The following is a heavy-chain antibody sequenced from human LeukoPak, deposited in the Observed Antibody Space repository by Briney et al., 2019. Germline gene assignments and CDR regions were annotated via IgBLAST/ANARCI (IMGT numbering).Heavy chain of an antibody. J-gene: IGHJ4*02. D-gene: IGHD3-10*01. CDR3: ARSSHRDGDTFDY. Sequence: GASVKVSCKASGYTFTSYGINWVRQAPGQGLEWMGWISGYNGNTNYAQRLQGRVTMTTDPSTTTAYMELRSLRSDGTAVYYCARSSHRDGDTFDYWGQGTLVTVSS. CDR1: GYTFTSYG. V-gene: IGHV1-18*01. CDR2: ISGYNGNT.